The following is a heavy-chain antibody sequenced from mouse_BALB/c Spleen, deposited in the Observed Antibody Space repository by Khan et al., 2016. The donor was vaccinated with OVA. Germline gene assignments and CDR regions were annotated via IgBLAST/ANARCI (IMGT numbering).Heavy chain of an antibody. CDR3: ARGGGGDRFAY. J-gene: IGHJ3*01. V-gene: IGHV1S137*01. CDR2: VNTYYGDA. Sequence: QVQLKQSGAELVRPGVSVKISCKGSGYTFTDFTMHWVKQSHAKSLEWIGVVNTYYGDATYNQKFKGKATMTVDKSSTTAYMELARLTSEDSAIYYCARGGGGDRFAYGGQGTLVTVSA. CDR1: GYTFTDFT.